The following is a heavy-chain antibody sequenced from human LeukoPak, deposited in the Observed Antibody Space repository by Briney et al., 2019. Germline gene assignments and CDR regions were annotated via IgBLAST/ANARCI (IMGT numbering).Heavy chain of an antibody. Sequence: SQTLSLTCAISGDSVSSNSAAWNWIRQSPSRGLEWLGRTYYRSKWCNDYAVSVKSRITINPDTSKNQFSLQLNSVTPEDTAVYYCARDWGIENGHEWEKGPWFDPWGQGTLVTVSS. CDR3: ARDWGIENGHEWEKGPWFDP. CDR1: GDSVSSNSAA. V-gene: IGHV6-1*01. D-gene: IGHD1-26*01. CDR2: TYYRSKWCN. J-gene: IGHJ5*02.